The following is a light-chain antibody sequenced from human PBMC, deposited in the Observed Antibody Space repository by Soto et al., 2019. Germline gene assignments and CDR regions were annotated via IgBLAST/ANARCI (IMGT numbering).Light chain of an antibody. CDR1: QSVSSSY. J-gene: IGKJ3*01. CDR3: QQYGSSSFT. Sequence: EIVLTQSPGTLSLSPGERATLSCRASQSVSSSYLAWYQQKPGQAPRLLIYGASSRATGIPDRVSGSGSGTDFTLTISRLETEDFAGYYCQQYGSSSFTFGPGTKVDIK. V-gene: IGKV3-20*01. CDR2: GAS.